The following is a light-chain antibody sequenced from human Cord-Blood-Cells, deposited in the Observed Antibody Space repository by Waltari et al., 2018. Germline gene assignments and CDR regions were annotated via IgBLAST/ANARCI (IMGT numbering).Light chain of an antibody. CDR2: DVS. Sequence: QSALTPPRSVSGSPGQSVTISCTGTSSDVGGYYYVSWYQQPPGKAPKLMIYDVSKRPSGVPDRFSGSKSGNTASLTISGLQAEDEADYYCCSYAGSYTVVFGGGTKLTVL. CDR1: SSDVGGYYY. V-gene: IGLV2-11*01. CDR3: CSYAGSYTVV. J-gene: IGLJ2*01.